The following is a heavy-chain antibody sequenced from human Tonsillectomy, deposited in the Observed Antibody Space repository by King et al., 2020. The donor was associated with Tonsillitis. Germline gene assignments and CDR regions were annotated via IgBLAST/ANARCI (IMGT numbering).Heavy chain of an antibody. D-gene: IGHD1-26*01. Sequence: QLVQSGPEVKKPGTSVKVSCKASGFTFTNSAMQWVRQARGQRLEWIGWIVVGSGNTNYAQKFQERVTITSDMSTSTAYMELNSLRSEDTAVYYCAAVDIVRATTLSLDYWGQGTLVTVSS. CDR2: IVVGSGNT. CDR3: AAVDIVRATTLSLDY. J-gene: IGHJ4*02. V-gene: IGHV1-58*02. CDR1: GFTFTNSA.